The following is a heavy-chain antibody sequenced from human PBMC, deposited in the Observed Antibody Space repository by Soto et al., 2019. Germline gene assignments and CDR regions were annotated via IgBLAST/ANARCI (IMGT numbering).Heavy chain of an antibody. CDR1: GASISTGGFY. V-gene: IGHV4-31*01. Sequence: QVQLQESGPGLVKPSQTLSLTCTVSGASISTGGFYWSWIRQPPGKGLEWIGHLYYSVSTYHNPSLKSIVTMSLDISNNQFSLNLTSVAAADTAVYCCARLGVVYGLATIGLDSWGQGTLVTVSS. CDR2: LYYSVST. D-gene: IGHD5-12*01. CDR3: ARLGVVYGLATIGLDS. J-gene: IGHJ4*02.